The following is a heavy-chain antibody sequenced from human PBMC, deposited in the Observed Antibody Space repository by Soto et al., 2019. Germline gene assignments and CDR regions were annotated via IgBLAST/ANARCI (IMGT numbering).Heavy chain of an antibody. CDR3: ARDLQYSSGWYANYYYYGMDV. D-gene: IGHD6-19*01. J-gene: IGHJ6*02. Sequence: GGSLRLSCAASGFTFSSYGMHWVRQAPGKGLEWVAVIWYDGSNKYYADSVKGRFTISRDNSKNTLYLQMNSLRAEDTAVYYCARDLQYSSGWYANYYYYGMDVWGQGTTVTVSS. CDR1: GFTFSSYG. V-gene: IGHV3-33*01. CDR2: IWYDGSNK.